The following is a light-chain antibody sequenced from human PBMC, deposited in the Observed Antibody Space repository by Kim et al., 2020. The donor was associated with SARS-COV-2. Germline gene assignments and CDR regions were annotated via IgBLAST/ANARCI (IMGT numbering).Light chain of an antibody. Sequence: SVSPRERATPACRASQSISSNLAWYQQKPGQAPRLLIYGAFTRATGIPARFSGSGSGTEFTLTISSLQSEDFALYYCQQYNNWPYTFGQGTKLEI. J-gene: IGKJ2*01. CDR3: QQYNNWPYT. CDR1: QSISSN. CDR2: GAF. V-gene: IGKV3-15*01.